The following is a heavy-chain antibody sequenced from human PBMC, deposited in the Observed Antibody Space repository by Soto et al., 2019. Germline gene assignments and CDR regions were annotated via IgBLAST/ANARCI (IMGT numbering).Heavy chain of an antibody. V-gene: IGHV1-69*13. CDR2: VIPIFGTA. Sequence: SVKGSCKASGGTFSSYAISWVRQAPGEGLEWMGGVIPIFGTANYAQKFQGRVTITADESTSTAYMELSSLRSEDKAVYYCARAGYCSGGSCYRAPSTYYYGMDVWGQGTTVTVS. CDR1: GGTFSSYA. CDR3: ARAGYCSGGSCYRAPSTYYYGMDV. D-gene: IGHD2-15*01. J-gene: IGHJ6*02.